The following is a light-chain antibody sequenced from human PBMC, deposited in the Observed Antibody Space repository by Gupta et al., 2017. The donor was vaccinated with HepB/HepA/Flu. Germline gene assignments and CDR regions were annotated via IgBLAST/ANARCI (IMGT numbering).Light chain of an antibody. CDR2: AAS. Sequence: DIQMTQSPSSLSASVGDRVTITCRASQTISDYGSWYAHKVGQAPKLLIYAASNLESGVPSRFSGGGSGTYFTLTISSLQPEDFATYYCQQSYNLPITFGQGTRLEI. J-gene: IGKJ5*01. CDR1: QTISDY. CDR3: QQSYNLPIT. V-gene: IGKV1-39*01.